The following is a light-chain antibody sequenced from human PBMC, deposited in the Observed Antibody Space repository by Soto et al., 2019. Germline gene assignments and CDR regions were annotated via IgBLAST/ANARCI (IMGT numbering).Light chain of an antibody. Sequence: EIVMTQSPATLSVSPGERATLSCRASQSVSSNLAWYQQKPGQAPRLLLYGASTRATGLPARFSGSGSGTEFTLTISSLHSEDFALYYCQQYNNWPVTFGQGTKLEIK. J-gene: IGKJ2*01. CDR1: QSVSSN. CDR3: QQYNNWPVT. V-gene: IGKV3-15*01. CDR2: GAS.